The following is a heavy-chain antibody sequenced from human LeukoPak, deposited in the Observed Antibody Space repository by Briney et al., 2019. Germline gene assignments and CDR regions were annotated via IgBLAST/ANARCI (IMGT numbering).Heavy chain of an antibody. V-gene: IGHV1-2*02. D-gene: IGHD3-16*01. CDR3: ARNPYVHYYYYMDV. CDR1: GYTFTGYY. Sequence: ASVTVSCKASGYTFTGYYMHWVRQAPGQGLEWMGWINPNSGGTNYAQKFQGRVTMTRDTSISTAYMELSRLRSDDTAVYYCARNPYVHYYYYMDVWGKGTTVTVSS. CDR2: INPNSGGT. J-gene: IGHJ6*03.